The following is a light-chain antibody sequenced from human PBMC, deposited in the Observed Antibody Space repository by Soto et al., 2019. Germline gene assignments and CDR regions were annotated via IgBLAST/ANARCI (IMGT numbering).Light chain of an antibody. J-gene: IGKJ4*01. V-gene: IGKV3-11*01. Sequence: VLTQSPGTLSLSPGERATLSCRPSQSVSNNYLAWYKQKPGQAPRLLIYDASNRATGVPARFSGSGSGTDFTLTISSLEPEDFAVYYCQQRSNWPLTFGGGTKVDIK. CDR2: DAS. CDR3: QQRSNWPLT. CDR1: QSVSNNY.